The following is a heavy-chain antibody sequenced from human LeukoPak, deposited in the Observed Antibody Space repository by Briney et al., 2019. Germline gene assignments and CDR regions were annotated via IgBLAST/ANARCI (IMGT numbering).Heavy chain of an antibody. CDR2: IYPGDSDT. D-gene: IGHD2-15*01. CDR1: GYTYTRYW. Sequence: GESLKISCKGSGYTYTRYWIGWVRQMPGKGLEWMGIIYPGDSDTRYSPSFQGQVTIAADKSMSTAYLQWSSLKASDTAMYYCARPLAVGGAFDIWGQGTMVTVSS. J-gene: IGHJ3*02. V-gene: IGHV5-51*01. CDR3: ARPLAVGGAFDI.